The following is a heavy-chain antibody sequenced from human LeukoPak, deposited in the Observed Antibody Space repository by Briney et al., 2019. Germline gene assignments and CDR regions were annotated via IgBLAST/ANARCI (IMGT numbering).Heavy chain of an antibody. V-gene: IGHV4-59*01. CDR2: IYYSGST. CDR1: GGSMSNYY. J-gene: IGHJ4*02. D-gene: IGHD4-11*01. CDR3: ARLGGNYFPDY. Sequence: SETLSLTCAVSGGSMSNYYWTWIRQSPGKGLEWIGYIYYSGSTNYNPSLKSRLTISVDTSKNQFSLRLTSVTAADTAVYYCARLGGNYFPDYWGQGTLVTVSS.